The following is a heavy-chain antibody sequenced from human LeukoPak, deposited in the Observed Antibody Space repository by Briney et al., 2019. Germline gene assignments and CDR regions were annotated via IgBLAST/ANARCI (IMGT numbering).Heavy chain of an antibody. J-gene: IGHJ4*02. CDR3: AKDLYYDILTDYFDY. CDR1: GFTFDDYA. CDR2: ISWNSGSI. D-gene: IGHD3-9*01. Sequence: GGSLRLSCAASGFTFDDYAMHWVRQAPGKGLEWVSGISWNSGSIGYADSVKGRFTISRDNAKNSLYLQMNSLRAEDTALYYCAKDLYYDILTDYFDYWGQGTLATVSS. V-gene: IGHV3-9*01.